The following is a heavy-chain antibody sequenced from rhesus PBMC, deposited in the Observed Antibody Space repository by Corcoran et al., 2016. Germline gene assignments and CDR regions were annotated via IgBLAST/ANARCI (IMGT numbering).Heavy chain of an antibody. CDR2: IKSGGGNT. V-gene: IGHV3S5*01. D-gene: IGHD5-42*01. J-gene: IGHJ6*01. CDR1: GFTFSSYG. Sequence: EVQLVETGGGLVQPGGSLKLSCAASGFTFSSYGMSWVRQDPGKGLEWVSGIKSGGGNTYSADSVKGRVTISRDNSKNTLSLQMNSLRAEDTAVYYCAKSGYSPYYYGLDSWGQGVVVTVSS. CDR3: AKSGYSPYYYGLDS.